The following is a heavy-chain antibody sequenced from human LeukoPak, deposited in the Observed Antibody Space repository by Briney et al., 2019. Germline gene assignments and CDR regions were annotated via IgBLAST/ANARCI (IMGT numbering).Heavy chain of an antibody. CDR1: GYTFTDYD. CDR3: ATANPFGYCSSTSCPKSYYYYYYMDV. CDR2: VSPYNHNT. V-gene: IGHV1-18*01. D-gene: IGHD2-2*01. Sequence: ASVKVSCKTSGYTFTDYDITWVRRAPGQGLEWMGRVSPYNHNTYYAQTLQGRVTMTADTSTSTAYMELRSLRSDDTAVYYCATANPFGYCSSTSCPKSYYYYYYMDVWGKGTTVTISS. J-gene: IGHJ6*03.